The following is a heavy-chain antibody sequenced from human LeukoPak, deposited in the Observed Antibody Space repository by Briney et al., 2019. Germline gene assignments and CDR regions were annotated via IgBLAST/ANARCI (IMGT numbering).Heavy chain of an antibody. CDR2: ISAYNGNT. D-gene: IGHD1-7*01. CDR3: ARDLLPSLSELRLAHDNWFDP. CDR1: GYTFTSYG. Sequence: ASVKVSCKASGYTFTSYGISWVRQAPGQGLEWMGWISAYNGNTNYAQKLQGRVTMTTDTSTSTAYMELRSLRSDDTAVYYCARDLLPSLSELRLAHDNWFDPWGQGTLVTVSS. V-gene: IGHV1-18*01. J-gene: IGHJ5*02.